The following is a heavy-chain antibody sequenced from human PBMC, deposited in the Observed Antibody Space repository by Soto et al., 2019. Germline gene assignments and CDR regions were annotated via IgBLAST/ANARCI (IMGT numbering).Heavy chain of an antibody. CDR3: ARARGDGTDY. CDR1: GGSISSGGYY. D-gene: IGHD3-10*01. Sequence: SETLSLTCAVSGGSISSGGYYWSWIRQHPGKGLEWIGYIYYSGSTYYNPSLKSRVTISVDTSKNQFSLKLSSVTAADTAVYYCARARGDGTDYWGQGTLVTVSS. V-gene: IGHV4-31*11. CDR2: IYYSGST. J-gene: IGHJ4*02.